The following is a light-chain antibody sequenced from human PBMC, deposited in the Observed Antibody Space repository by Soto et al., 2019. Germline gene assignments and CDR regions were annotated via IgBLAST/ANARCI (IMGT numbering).Light chain of an antibody. CDR2: AAS. CDR3: QKYNSAPLT. CDR1: QGIARY. Sequence: DVQMTQSPSSLSAFVGDRVTITCRASQGIARYLAWYQQKPGKAPKLLIYAASTLESGVPSRFSGSGSGTEFTLTINSLQPDDVGTYYCQKYNSAPLTFGGGTKVEIK. J-gene: IGKJ4*01. V-gene: IGKV1-27*01.